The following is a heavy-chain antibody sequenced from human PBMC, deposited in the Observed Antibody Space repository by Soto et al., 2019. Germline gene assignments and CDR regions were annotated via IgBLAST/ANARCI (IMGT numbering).Heavy chain of an antibody. D-gene: IGHD1-1*01. V-gene: IGHV1-18*01. CDR3: ARDPREPYYYYYMDV. CDR1: GYTFTSYG. Sequence: ASVKVSCKASGYTFTSYGISWVRQAPGQGLEWMGWISAYNGNTNYAQKLQGRVTMTTDTSTSTAYMELRSLRSDDTAVYYCARDPREPYYYYYMDVWGKGTMVTVSS. CDR2: ISAYNGNT. J-gene: IGHJ6*03.